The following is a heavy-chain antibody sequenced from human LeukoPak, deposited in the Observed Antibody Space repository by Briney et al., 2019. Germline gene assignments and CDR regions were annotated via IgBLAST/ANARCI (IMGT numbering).Heavy chain of an antibody. CDR3: AKGTCSGGSCYRFDY. D-gene: IGHD2-15*01. CDR2: ISGSGGST. Sequence: GGSLRLSCAASGFTFSSYAMSWVRQAPGKGLEWVSAISGSGGSTYYADSVKGRFTISRDNSENTLYLQMNSLRAEDTAVYYCAKGTCSGGSCYRFDYWGQGTLVTVSS. V-gene: IGHV3-23*01. J-gene: IGHJ4*02. CDR1: GFTFSSYA.